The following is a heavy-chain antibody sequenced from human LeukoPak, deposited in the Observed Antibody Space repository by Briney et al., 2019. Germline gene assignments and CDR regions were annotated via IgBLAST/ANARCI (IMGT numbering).Heavy chain of an antibody. D-gene: IGHD5-24*01. Sequence: GGSLRLSCAASGFTFSSYWMHWVRQAPGKGLVWDSRINSDGSSTSYADSAKGRFTISRDNAKNTLYLQMNSLRAEDTAVYYCARVNYKRDDYWGQGTLVTVSS. J-gene: IGHJ4*02. CDR3: ARVNYKRDDY. CDR1: GFTFSSYW. V-gene: IGHV3-74*01. CDR2: INSDGSST.